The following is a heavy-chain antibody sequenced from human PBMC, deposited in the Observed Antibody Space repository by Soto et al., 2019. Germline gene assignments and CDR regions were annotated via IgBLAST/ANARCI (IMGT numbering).Heavy chain of an antibody. CDR2: IYHSGST. D-gene: IGHD1-26*01. V-gene: IGHV4-4*02. CDR3: ARVRWELLGGYYYGMDV. Sequence: SETLSLTCAVSGGSISISNWWSWVRQPPGKGLEWIGEIYHSGSTNYNPSLKSRVTISVDKSKNQFSLKLSSVTAADTAVYYCARVRWELLGGYYYGMDVWGQGTTVT. J-gene: IGHJ6*02. CDR1: GGSISISNW.